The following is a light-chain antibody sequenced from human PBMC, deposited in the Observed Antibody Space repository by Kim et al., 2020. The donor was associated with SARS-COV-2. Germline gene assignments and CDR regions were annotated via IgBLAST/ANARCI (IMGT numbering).Light chain of an antibody. CDR2: KTT. Sequence: GPVTLTCASSSGAVTSGHYPSWFQQKPGQAPRALIYKTTNKHSWTPSRFLGSLLGGKAALTLSGVQPEDEAEYYCLLYYGDPQPYVFGTGTKVTVL. J-gene: IGLJ1*01. CDR1: SGAVTSGHY. V-gene: IGLV7-43*01. CDR3: LLYYGDPQPYV.